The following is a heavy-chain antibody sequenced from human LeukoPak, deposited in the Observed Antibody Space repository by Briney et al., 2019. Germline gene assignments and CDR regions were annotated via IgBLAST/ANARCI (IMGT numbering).Heavy chain of an antibody. CDR1: GGSISFYY. CDR2: IQDSGST. CDR3: ARIAAEYYYYGMDV. J-gene: IGHJ6*02. D-gene: IGHD6-13*01. Sequence: PSETLSLTCTVSGGSISFYYWTWIRQPPGKGLEWIGYIQDSGSTNYNPSLKSRVAISVDLSRNQFSLKLNSVTAADTAVYYCARIAAEYYYYGMDVWGQGTTVTVSS. V-gene: IGHV4-59*01.